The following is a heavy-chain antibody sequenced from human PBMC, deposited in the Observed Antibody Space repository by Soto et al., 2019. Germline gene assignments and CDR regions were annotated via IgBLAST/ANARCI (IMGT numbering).Heavy chain of an antibody. CDR3: ARDLGAFNYGSAYFDY. J-gene: IGHJ4*02. Sequence: PGGSLRLSCAPSGFTFSTYGMHWVRQAPGKGLEGVAVIWYDGSNQYYADSVKGRFTIPRDNSKNVLYLQMNSLRAEDTAVYYCARDLGAFNYGSAYFDYWGQGTPVTVSS. CDR1: GFTFSTYG. D-gene: IGHD3-10*01. CDR2: IWYDGSNQ. V-gene: IGHV3-33*01.